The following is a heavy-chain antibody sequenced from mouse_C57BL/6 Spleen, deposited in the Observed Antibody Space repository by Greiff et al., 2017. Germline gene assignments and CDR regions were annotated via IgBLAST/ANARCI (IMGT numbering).Heavy chain of an antibody. CDR1: GYTFTSYW. CDR3: ARYEVSDYDCDEDY. Sequence: VQLQQSGAELVKPGASVKLSCKASGYTFTSYWMQWVKQRPGQGLEWIGEIDPSDSYTNYNQKFKGKATLTVDTSSRTAYLQLSSLTSEDAAVYCCARYEVSDYDCDEDYWGQGTTLTVSS. J-gene: IGHJ2*01. D-gene: IGHD2-4*01. CDR2: IDPSDSYT. V-gene: IGHV1-50*01.